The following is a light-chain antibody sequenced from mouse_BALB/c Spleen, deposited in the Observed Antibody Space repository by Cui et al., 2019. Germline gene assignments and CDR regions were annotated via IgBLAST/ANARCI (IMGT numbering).Light chain of an antibody. CDR3: QQYNHYPPSLT. Sequence: DIVMTQSHKFMSTSIGDRVNITSKPGQDVGTTVAWYQQKPEQSTKLLIYWASTRHTRVPVRFTGSGSGTDFTLTISNGKSEDLADYICQQYNHYPPSLTFGAGTKLELK. V-gene: IGKV6-23*01. CDR1: QDVGTT. J-gene: IGKJ5*01. CDR2: WAS.